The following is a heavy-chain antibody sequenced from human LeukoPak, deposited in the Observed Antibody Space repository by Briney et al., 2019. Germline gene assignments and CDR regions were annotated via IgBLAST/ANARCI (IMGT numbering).Heavy chain of an antibody. J-gene: IGHJ3*02. Sequence: ASVKVSCKASGFTFTSHDYNWVRQATGQGLEWTGWMNPNSGNTGYAQRFQGRVTMTRDTSITTVYMELSSLTSEDTAVYYCVRDARGAAAADGAFDIWGQGTMVTVSS. CDR2: MNPNSGNT. V-gene: IGHV1-8*01. CDR1: GFTFTSHD. D-gene: IGHD6-13*01. CDR3: VRDARGAAAADGAFDI.